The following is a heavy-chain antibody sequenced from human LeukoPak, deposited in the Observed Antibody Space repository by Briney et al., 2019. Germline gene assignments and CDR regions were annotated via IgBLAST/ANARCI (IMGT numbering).Heavy chain of an antibody. CDR1: GFTFSNYW. CDR3: ARDRATIFSYGMDV. J-gene: IGHJ6*02. CDR2: INSDGATV. V-gene: IGHV3-74*01. D-gene: IGHD5-12*01. Sequence: GGSLRLSCAASGFTFSNYWMHWVRQAPGKGLVWVSRINSDGATVTYSDSVKGRFTISRDNAKDTVLLQMNSLRAEDTAVYYCARDRATIFSYGMDVWGQGTTVTVSS.